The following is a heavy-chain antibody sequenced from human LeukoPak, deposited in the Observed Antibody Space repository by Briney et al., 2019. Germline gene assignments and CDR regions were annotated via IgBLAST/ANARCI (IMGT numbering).Heavy chain of an antibody. Sequence: GASVTVSCKASGYTFTSYDINWVRQATGQGLEWMGWMNPNSGNTGYAQKFQGRVTMTRNTSISTAYMELSSLRSEDTAVYYCARGQYSSLGVGYWGQGTLVTVSS. CDR2: MNPNSGNT. D-gene: IGHD6-19*01. CDR3: ARGQYSSLGVGY. V-gene: IGHV1-8*01. J-gene: IGHJ4*02. CDR1: GYTFTSYD.